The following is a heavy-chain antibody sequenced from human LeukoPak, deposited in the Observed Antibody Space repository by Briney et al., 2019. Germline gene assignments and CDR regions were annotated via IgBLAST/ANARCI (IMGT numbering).Heavy chain of an antibody. CDR3: AREMDSSSWDYYYYGMDV. J-gene: IGHJ6*02. V-gene: IGHV1-2*02. D-gene: IGHD6-13*01. Sequence: GASVKVSCKASGYTFTGYYMHWVRQAPGQGLEWMEWINPNSGGTNYAQKFQGRVAMTRDTSISTAYMELSRLRSDDTAVYYCAREMDSSSWDYYYYGMDVWGQGTTVTVSS. CDR1: GYTFTGYY. CDR2: INPNSGGT.